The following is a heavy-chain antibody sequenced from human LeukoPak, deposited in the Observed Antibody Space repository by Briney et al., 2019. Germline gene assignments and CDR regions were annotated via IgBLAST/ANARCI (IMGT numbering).Heavy chain of an antibody. CDR1: GFTFSSYW. CDR2: INQDGSET. D-gene: IGHD3-10*01. V-gene: IGHV3-7*01. CDR3: ARFGSGRQFHYLDF. Sequence: GGSLRLSCAASGFTFSSYWMSWVRQAPGKGLEWVANINQDGSETYYVDSVKGRFTISRANPKNSLYLQMNSLRAEDTALYYCARFGSGRQFHYLDFWGQGALVTVSS. J-gene: IGHJ4*02.